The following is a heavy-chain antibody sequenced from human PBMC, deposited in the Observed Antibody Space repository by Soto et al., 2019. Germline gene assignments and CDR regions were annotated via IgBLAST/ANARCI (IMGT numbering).Heavy chain of an antibody. Sequence: EVQLVESGGGLVQPGGSLRLSCEASGFIFRTSWMTWVRQPPGKGLEWVASINGDGGEIYYVGSVRGRFTVSRDNAKNALYLQMNSLRAEDTAVYYCARDVGPNTLDYWGQGTLVTVSS. J-gene: IGHJ4*02. V-gene: IGHV3-7*03. CDR2: INGDGGEI. CDR3: ARDVGPNTLDY. CDR1: GFIFRTSW.